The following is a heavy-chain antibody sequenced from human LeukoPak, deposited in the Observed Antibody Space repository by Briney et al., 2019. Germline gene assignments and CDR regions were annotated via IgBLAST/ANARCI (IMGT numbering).Heavy chain of an antibody. CDR2: ITTSDGNT. J-gene: IGHJ4*02. CDR3: AKDGGLWVSAHWGDS. Sequence: GGSLRLSCAASGFTFSSYAMSWVRQAPGKGLEWVSTITTSDGNTYYADSAKGRFTVSRDNSKNTLYLQMNSLRAEDTAVYYCAKDGGLWVSAHWGDSWGRGTLVTVSS. V-gene: IGHV3-23*01. D-gene: IGHD7-27*01. CDR1: GFTFSSYA.